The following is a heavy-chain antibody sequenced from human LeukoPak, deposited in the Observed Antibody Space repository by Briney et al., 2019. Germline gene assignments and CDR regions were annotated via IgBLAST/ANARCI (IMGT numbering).Heavy chain of an antibody. CDR3: VRGSVATSEFDY. J-gene: IGHJ4*02. CDR1: GFIFSDYY. CDR2: ISSGGSTI. Sequence: GGSLRLSCAASGFIFSDYYMSWIRQAPGKGLEWLSYISSGGSTIYYADSVRGRFTVSRDNDKNSLSLQMNSLRVEDTAVYYCVRGSVATSEFDYWGQGTLVTVSS. V-gene: IGHV3-11*01. D-gene: IGHD5-12*01.